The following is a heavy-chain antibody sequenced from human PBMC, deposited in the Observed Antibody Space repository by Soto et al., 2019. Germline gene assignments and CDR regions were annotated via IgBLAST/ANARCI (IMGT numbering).Heavy chain of an antibody. V-gene: IGHV1-8*01. CDR2: MKHNSGNT. J-gene: IGHJ6*02. Sequence: QVQLVQSGAEVKKPGASVKVSCKASGYTFTSYDINWVRQATGQGLEWMGWMKHNSGNTGYAQKFQGRVTMTRNTTINTAYMELSSMRSEDTVVDYCAREKSYGMDVWGRGTKVTVPS. CDR3: AREKSYGMDV. CDR1: GYTFTSYD.